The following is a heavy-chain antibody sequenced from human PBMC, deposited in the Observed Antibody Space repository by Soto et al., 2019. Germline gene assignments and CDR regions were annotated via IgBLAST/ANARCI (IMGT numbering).Heavy chain of an antibody. V-gene: IGHV3-23*01. D-gene: IGHD3-22*01. CDR3: AKGLHYYYSSGYYNY. J-gene: IGHJ4*02. CDR2: ISGSGGST. CDR1: GFTFSSYA. Sequence: EVQLLESGGGLVQPGGSLRLSCAASGFTFSSYAMSWVRQAPGKGLEWVSAISGSGGSTYYAYSVKGRFTISRDNSKNTLYLQMNSLRAEDTAVYYCAKGLHYYYSSGYYNYWGQGTLVTVSS.